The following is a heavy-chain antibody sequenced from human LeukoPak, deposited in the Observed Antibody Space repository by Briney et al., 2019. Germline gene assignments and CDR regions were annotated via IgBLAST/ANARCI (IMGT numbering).Heavy chain of an antibody. CDR3: ARAPDVSGNFN. CDR1: GFTISSNH. Sequence: PGGSLRLSCATSGFTISSNHINWVRSDPAQGLESISVLTGEGKTSYADSVKGRFTIYRDNSKNTVYLQMNSLRVEDTAVYYCARAPDVSGNFNWGQGTLVTVSS. J-gene: IGHJ4*02. D-gene: IGHD3-10*01. CDR2: LTGEGKT. V-gene: IGHV3-66*02.